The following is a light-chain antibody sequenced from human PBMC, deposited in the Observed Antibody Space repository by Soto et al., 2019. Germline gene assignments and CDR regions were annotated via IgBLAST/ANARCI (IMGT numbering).Light chain of an antibody. CDR1: QSVSSNY. V-gene: IGKV3-20*01. CDR3: QQHGSSPWM. J-gene: IGKJ1*01. CDR2: GAS. Sequence: EVVLTQSPGTLSLSPGERATLSCRASQSVSSNYVAWYQQIPSQTPRLLIYGASSRATGIPDRFSGSGSGTDFTLTISRLESEDFAVYYCQQHGSSPWMFGQGTKVDI.